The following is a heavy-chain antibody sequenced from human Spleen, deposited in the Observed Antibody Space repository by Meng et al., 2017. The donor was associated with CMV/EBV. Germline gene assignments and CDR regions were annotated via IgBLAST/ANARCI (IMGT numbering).Heavy chain of an antibody. J-gene: IGHJ4*02. CDR3: ARREGGSSGVFDY. CDR2: IYPGDSDT. Sequence: GESLKISCKGSGYTFTNYWIGWVRQMPGKGLEWMGIIYPGDSDTRYSPSFQGQVTISADKSISTAYLQWSSLKASDTAVYYCARREGGSSGVFDYWGQGTLVTVSS. D-gene: IGHD6-6*01. V-gene: IGHV5-51*01. CDR1: GYTFTNYW.